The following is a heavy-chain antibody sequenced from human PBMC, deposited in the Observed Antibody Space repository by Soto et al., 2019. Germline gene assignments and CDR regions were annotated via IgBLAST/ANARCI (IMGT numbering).Heavy chain of an antibody. V-gene: IGHV3-7*01. Sequence: PGGSLRLSCAASGFTFSRYWMSWVRQAPGKGLECVANIKQDGSEKYYVDSVKGRFTISRDNAKNSLYLQMNSLRAEDTAVYYCARDKPIEYYDSSGYYSKLYYYYGMDVWGQGTTVTVSS. CDR3: ARDKPIEYYDSSGYYSKLYYYYGMDV. D-gene: IGHD3-22*01. CDR2: IKQDGSEK. CDR1: GFTFSRYW. J-gene: IGHJ6*02.